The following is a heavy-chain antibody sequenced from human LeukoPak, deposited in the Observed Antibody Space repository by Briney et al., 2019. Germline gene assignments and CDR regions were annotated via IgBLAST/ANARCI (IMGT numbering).Heavy chain of an antibody. J-gene: IGHJ4*02. CDR3: ARAVSYYYGSGSYYKN. D-gene: IGHD3-10*01. CDR2: INHSGST. V-gene: IGHV4-34*01. CDR1: GGSFSGYY. Sequence: SETLSLTCAVYGGSFSGYYWSWIRQPPGKGLEWSGEINHSGSTNYNPSLKSRVTISVDTSKNQFSLKLSSVTAADTAVYYCARAVSYYYGSGSYYKNWGQGTLVTVSS.